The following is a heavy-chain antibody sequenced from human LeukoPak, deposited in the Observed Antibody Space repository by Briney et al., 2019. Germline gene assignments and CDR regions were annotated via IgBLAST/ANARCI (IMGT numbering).Heavy chain of an antibody. CDR2: ISAYNGNT. CDR1: GGTFSSYG. CDR3: ARVTMVRGEDDY. Sequence: ASVKVSCKASGGTFSSYGISWVRQAPGQGLEWMGWISAYNGNTNYAQKLQGRVTMTADTSTSTAYMELGSLRSDDTAVYYCARVTMVRGEDDYWGQGTLVTVSS. V-gene: IGHV1-18*01. J-gene: IGHJ4*02. D-gene: IGHD3-10*01.